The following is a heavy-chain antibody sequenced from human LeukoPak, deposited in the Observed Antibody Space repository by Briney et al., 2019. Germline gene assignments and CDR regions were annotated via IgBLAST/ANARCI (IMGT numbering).Heavy chain of an antibody. CDR1: GFTFSNYW. Sequence: GGSLRLSCAASGFTFSNYWMSWVRQAPGKGLEWVATIKQDGSEKYYVDSVSGRFTISRDNAKNSLSLQMNSLRAEDTAVYYCVRGARDSSGHWYFDLWGRGTLVSVSS. V-gene: IGHV3-7*01. CDR3: VRGARDSSGHWYFDL. CDR2: IKQDGSEK. D-gene: IGHD5-18*01. J-gene: IGHJ2*01.